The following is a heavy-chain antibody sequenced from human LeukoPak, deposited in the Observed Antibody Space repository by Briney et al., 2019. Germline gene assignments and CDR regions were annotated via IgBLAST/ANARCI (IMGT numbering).Heavy chain of an antibody. D-gene: IGHD6-13*01. V-gene: IGHV3-33*01. J-gene: IGHJ3*02. CDR2: IWYDGTNK. CDR1: GFTFSSYG. CDR3: ARDRAAAGYDAFDI. Sequence: PGGALRLSCAASGFTFSSYGIHWVRQAPGKGLEGVAVIWYDGTNKCYADVVKGRFTISRDNSKDTLFLHMSSLRADDTAVYFCARDRAAAGYDAFDIWGQGTLVTVSS.